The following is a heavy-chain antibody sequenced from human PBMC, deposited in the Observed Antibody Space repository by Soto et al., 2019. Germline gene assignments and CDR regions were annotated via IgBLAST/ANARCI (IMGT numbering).Heavy chain of an antibody. CDR1: GGSISRGDYY. CDR3: ARAPGGDFWSGYYLGTYYFDY. V-gene: IGHV4-30-4*01. Sequence: SETRSLTWTVSGGSISRGDYYWIWIRQPPGKGLDWIGYIYYSGSTYYNPSLKSRVTISVDTSKNQFSLKLSSVTAADTAVYYCARAPGGDFWSGYYLGTYYFDYWGQGTLVTVSS. J-gene: IGHJ4*02. CDR2: IYYSGST. D-gene: IGHD3-3*01.